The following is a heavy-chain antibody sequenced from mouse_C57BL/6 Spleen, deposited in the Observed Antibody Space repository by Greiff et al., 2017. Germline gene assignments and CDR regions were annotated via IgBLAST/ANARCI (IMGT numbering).Heavy chain of an antibody. J-gene: IGHJ4*01. CDR2: IWSDGST. V-gene: IGHV2-6-1*01. CDR3: ARHGVTTWDYAMDY. D-gene: IGHD2-2*01. Sequence: VKLMESGPGLVAPSQSLSITCTVSGFSLTSYGVHWVRQPPGKGLEWLVVIWSDGSTTYNSALKSRLSISKDNSKSQVFLKMNSLQTDDTAMYYCARHGVTTWDYAMDYWGQGTSVTVSS. CDR1: GFSLTSYG.